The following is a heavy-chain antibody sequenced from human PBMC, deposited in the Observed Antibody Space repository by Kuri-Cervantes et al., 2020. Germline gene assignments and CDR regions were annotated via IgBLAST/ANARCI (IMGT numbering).Heavy chain of an antibody. CDR2: IDWDDDK. CDR1: GFSLNTRGMR. V-gene: IGHV2-70*04. D-gene: IGHD4-17*01. Sequence: SGPTLVKPTQTLTLTCTFSGFSLNTRGMRVSWIRQPPGKALEWLARIDWDDDKHYTTSLRTRLTISKDTSRNQVVLTMTNVDPVDTATYYCAHLTRTTADYHFDYWGQGTLVTVSS. J-gene: IGHJ4*02. CDR3: AHLTRTTADYHFDY.